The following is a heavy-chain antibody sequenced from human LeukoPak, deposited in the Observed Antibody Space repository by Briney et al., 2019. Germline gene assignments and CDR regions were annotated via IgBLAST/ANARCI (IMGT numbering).Heavy chain of an antibody. CDR3: ARGTVHPSSLFAIAAAGTGWFDP. V-gene: IGHV1-8*01. Sequence: RASVKVSCTASGYTFTTYDINWVRQATGQGLEWMGWMNPNSGNTGYAQNFQGRVTITRNTSISTAYMELSSLRSEDTAVYYCARGTVHPSSLFAIAAAGTGWFDPWGQGTLVTVSS. D-gene: IGHD6-13*01. CDR2: MNPNSGNT. J-gene: IGHJ5*02. CDR1: GYTFTTYD.